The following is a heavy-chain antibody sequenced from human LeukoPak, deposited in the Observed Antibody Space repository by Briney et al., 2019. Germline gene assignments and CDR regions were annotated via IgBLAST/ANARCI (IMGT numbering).Heavy chain of an antibody. CDR2: ISSGGGST. CDR1: GFTFITYA. Sequence: PGGSLRLSCSASGFTFITYAMHWVRQAPGKGLKYFSGISSGGGSTYYADSVKGRFTISRDNSKKTLYLQMNSLRADDTAVYYCARDGDAPMTDFDYWGQGTLVTVSS. CDR3: ARDGDAPMTDFDY. D-gene: IGHD2-21*02. V-gene: IGHV3-64*04. J-gene: IGHJ4*02.